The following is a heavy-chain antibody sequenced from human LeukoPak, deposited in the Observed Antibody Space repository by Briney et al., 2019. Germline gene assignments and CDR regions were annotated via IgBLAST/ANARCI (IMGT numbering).Heavy chain of an antibody. V-gene: IGHV3-7*01. CDR1: GFTFSRYW. J-gene: IGHJ6*03. CDR3: ARTNIVVVPAAMGYYYYYYMDV. CDR2: INQDGSEK. D-gene: IGHD2-2*01. Sequence: GGSLRLSCAASGFTFSRYWMSWVRQAPGKGLEWVANINQDGSEKYYVDSVKGRFTISRDNAKNSLYLQMNSLRAGDTAVYYCARTNIVVVPAAMGYYYYYYMDVWGKGTTVTVSS.